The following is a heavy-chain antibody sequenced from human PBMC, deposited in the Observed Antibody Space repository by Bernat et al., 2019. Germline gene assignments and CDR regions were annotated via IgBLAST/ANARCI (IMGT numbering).Heavy chain of an antibody. V-gene: IGHV3-21*01. CDR2: ISSSSYI. CDR3: ARARSSSWYEWETTDAFDI. J-gene: IGHJ3*02. Sequence: EVQLVESGGGLVKPGGSLRLSCAASGFTFSSYSMNWVRQAPGKGLEWVSSISSSSYIYYADSVKGRFTISRDNAKNSLYLQMNSLRAEDTAVYYCARARSSSWYEWETTDAFDIWGQGTMVTVSS. CDR1: GFTFSSYS. D-gene: IGHD6-13*01.